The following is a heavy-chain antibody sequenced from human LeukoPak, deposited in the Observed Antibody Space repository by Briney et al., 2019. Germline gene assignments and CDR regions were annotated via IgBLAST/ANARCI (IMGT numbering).Heavy chain of an antibody. J-gene: IGHJ4*02. CDR3: ARQISRSGRFNYYFDY. CDR1: GGSISSYY. CDR2: IYYSGST. V-gene: IGHV4-59*08. D-gene: IGHD3-10*01. Sequence: SETLSLTCTVSGGSISSYYWSWIRQPPGKGLEWIGYIYYSGSTNYNPSLKSRVTISVDTYKNQFSLNLSSVTAADTAVYYCARQISRSGRFNYYFDYWGQGTLVTVSS.